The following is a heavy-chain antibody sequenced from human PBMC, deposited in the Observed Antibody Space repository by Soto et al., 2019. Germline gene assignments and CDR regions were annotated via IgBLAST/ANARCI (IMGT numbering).Heavy chain of an antibody. J-gene: IGHJ6*02. CDR2: IIPIFGTA. CDR1: GGTFSSYA. CDR3: ARDPAMVRTYYYGMDV. V-gene: IGHV1-69*13. Sequence: SVKVSCKASGGTFSSYAISWVRQAPGQGLEWMGGIIPIFGTANYAQKFQGRVTITADESTSTAYMELSSLRSEDTAVYYCARDPAMVRTYYYGMDVWGQGTTVTVSS. D-gene: IGHD3-10*01.